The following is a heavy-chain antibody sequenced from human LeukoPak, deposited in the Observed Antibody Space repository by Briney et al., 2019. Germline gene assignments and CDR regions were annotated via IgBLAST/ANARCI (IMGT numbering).Heavy chain of an antibody. CDR3: ARTRRANCSSTSCSYYYYMDV. V-gene: IGHV3-21*01. CDR1: GFTFSSYS. CDR2: ISSSSSYI. J-gene: IGHJ6*03. D-gene: IGHD2-2*01. Sequence: PGGSLRLSCAAPGFTFSSYSMNWVRQAPGKGLEWVSSISSSSSYIYYADSVKGRFTISRDNAKNSLYLQMNSLRAEDTAVYYCARTRRANCSSTSCSYYYYMDVWGKGTTVTISS.